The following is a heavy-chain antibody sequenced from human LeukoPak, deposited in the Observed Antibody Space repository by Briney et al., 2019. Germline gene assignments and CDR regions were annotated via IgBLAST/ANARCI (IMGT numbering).Heavy chain of an antibody. CDR1: GYTFTSYG. CDR3: ARDVKYQLLHWFDN. V-gene: IGHV1-18*01. D-gene: IGHD2-2*01. CDR2: ISPYTGGT. Sequence: ASVKVSCKASGYTFTSYGINWVRQAPGQGLEWMGWISPYTGGTNYTHNLQGRVTMTTDTSTSTAYMELRSLRSDDTAVYYCARDVKYQLLHWFDNWGQGTLVTVSS. J-gene: IGHJ4*02.